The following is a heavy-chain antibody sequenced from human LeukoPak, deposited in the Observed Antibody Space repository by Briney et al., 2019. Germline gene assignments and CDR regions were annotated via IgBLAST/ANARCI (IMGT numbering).Heavy chain of an antibody. D-gene: IGHD2-15*01. CDR3: ASLGYCSGGSCYRFDY. CDR1: GGTFSSYA. Sequence: GSSVKVSCKASGGTFSSYAISWVRQAPGQGLEWMGGIIPIFGTANYAQKFQGRVTITADESTSTAYMGLSSLRSEDTAVYYCASLGYCSGGSCYRFDYWGQGTLVTVSS. V-gene: IGHV1-69*01. J-gene: IGHJ4*02. CDR2: IIPIFGTA.